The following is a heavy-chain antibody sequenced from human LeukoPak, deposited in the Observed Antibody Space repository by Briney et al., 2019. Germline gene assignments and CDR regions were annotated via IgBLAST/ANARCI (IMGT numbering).Heavy chain of an antibody. V-gene: IGHV1-69*04. J-gene: IGHJ4*02. Sequence: GASVKVSCKASGYTFTSYGISWVRQAPGQGLEWMGRIIPILGIANYAQKFQGRVTITTDESTSTAYMELSSLRSEDTAVYYCARIAVAGNRDDYWGQGTLVTVSS. D-gene: IGHD6-19*01. CDR3: ARIAVAGNRDDY. CDR1: GYTFTSYG. CDR2: IIPILGIA.